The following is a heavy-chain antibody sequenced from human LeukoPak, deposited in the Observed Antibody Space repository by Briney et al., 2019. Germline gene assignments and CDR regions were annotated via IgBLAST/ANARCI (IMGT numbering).Heavy chain of an antibody. D-gene: IGHD3-10*01. CDR1: GYSCTSYW. J-gene: IGHJ4*02. Sequence: GESLKISCKGSGYSCTSYWIGWVRQMPGKGLEWVGIIYPGDTDTRYSPSFQGQVTISADKSISTAYLQWSSLKASDTAMYYCARPSWFGERWPFDYWGQGTLVTVSS. CDR2: IYPGDTDT. V-gene: IGHV5-51*01. CDR3: ARPSWFGERWPFDY.